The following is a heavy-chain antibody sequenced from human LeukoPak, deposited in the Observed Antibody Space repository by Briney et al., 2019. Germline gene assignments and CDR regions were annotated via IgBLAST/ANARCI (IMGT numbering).Heavy chain of an antibody. V-gene: IGHV3-48*03. CDR1: GFTFSSYE. CDR3: AREGGSNLLSSDTFDV. Sequence: GGSLRLSCAASGFTFSSYEMNWVRQAPGKGLEWISYINSYGTLVYYADSVKGRFTISRDNAKNSLFLQMNNLRAEDAAVYYCAREGGSNLLSSDTFDVWGQGTMVTVSS. CDR2: INSYGTLV. D-gene: IGHD2-15*01. J-gene: IGHJ3*01.